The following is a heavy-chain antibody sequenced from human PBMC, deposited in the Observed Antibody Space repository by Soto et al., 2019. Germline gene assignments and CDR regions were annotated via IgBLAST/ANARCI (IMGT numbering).Heavy chain of an antibody. V-gene: IGHV4-59*08. CDR1: GGSISSYY. CDR2: IYYSGST. J-gene: IGHJ5*02. Sequence: SETLCLTCTVSGGSISSYYWSWIRQPPGKGLEWIGYIYYSGSTNYNPSLKSRVTISVDTSKNQFSLKLSSVTAADTAVYYCGRTPGGLWFGELLYRFDPWGQGTLVTISS. D-gene: IGHD3-10*01. CDR3: GRTPGGLWFGELLYRFDP.